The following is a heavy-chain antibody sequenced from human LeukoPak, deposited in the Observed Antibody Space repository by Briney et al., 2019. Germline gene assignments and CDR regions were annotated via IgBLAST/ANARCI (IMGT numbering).Heavy chain of an antibody. Sequence: GGSLGLSCAASGFTFSSYGMSWVRQAPGKGLEWVSSISSSSSYIYYADSMKGRLTISRDNAKNSLYLQMNSLRVEDTAVYYCARDGGGWENWFDPWGQGTLVTVSS. V-gene: IGHV3-21*01. CDR1: GFTFSSYG. J-gene: IGHJ5*02. CDR2: ISSSSSYI. CDR3: ARDGGGWENWFDP. D-gene: IGHD3-16*01.